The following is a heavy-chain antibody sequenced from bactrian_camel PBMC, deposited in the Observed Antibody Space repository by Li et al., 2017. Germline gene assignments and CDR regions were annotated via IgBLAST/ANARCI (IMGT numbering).Heavy chain of an antibody. V-gene: IGHV3S63*01. D-gene: IGHD6*01. CDR2: IDSRGTT. CDR1: GLVYPFWS. CDR3: AADFRPEYGGRCREFGY. J-gene: IGHJ6*01. Sequence: VQLVESGGSSVEAGWFLTHSCAASGLVYPFWSMAWFRQAPGKEREGVARIDSRGTTEYVVSVKGRFTIAQDNTNDTVYLQMNSLKSEDTAVYYCAADFRPEYGGRCREFGYWGQGTQVTVS.